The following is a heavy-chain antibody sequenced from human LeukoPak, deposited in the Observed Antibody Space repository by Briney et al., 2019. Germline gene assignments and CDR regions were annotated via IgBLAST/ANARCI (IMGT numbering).Heavy chain of an antibody. CDR1: GYTFTGYY. D-gene: IGHD6-19*01. Sequence: GASVKVSCKASGYTFTGYYMHWVRQAPGQGLEWMGWINPNSGGTSYAQKFQGRVTMTRDTSISTAYMELSRLRSDDTAVYYCARVAAVAGSYFRWFDPWGQGTLVTVSS. J-gene: IGHJ5*02. V-gene: IGHV1-2*02. CDR2: INPNSGGT. CDR3: ARVAAVAGSYFRWFDP.